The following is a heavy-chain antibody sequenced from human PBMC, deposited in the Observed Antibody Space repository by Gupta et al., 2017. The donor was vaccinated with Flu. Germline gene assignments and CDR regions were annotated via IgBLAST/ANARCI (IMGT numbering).Heavy chain of an antibody. CDR1: GFTFNTYV. V-gene: IGHV3-23*01. Sequence: EVQVLESGGGLEQPGGSLRLSCAASGFTFNTYVMNWVRQAPGKGLEWVSSISGSGGNTYYADSVKGRFTISRDNSRNTLFLQMSSLRAEDTAIYYCAKATTEISYFDGMDVWGQGTTVTVSS. CDR2: ISGSGGNT. CDR3: AKATTEISYFDGMDV. D-gene: IGHD1/OR15-1a*01. J-gene: IGHJ6*02.